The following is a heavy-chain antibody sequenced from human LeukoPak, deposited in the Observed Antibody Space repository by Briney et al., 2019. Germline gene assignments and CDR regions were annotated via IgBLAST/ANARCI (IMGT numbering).Heavy chain of an antibody. V-gene: IGHV7-4-1*02. CDR1: GYAFTSNT. CDR3: ARDIGGRQWLINLGY. D-gene: IGHD6-19*01. J-gene: IGHJ4*02. Sequence: ASVKVSCKASGYAFTSNTINWVRQAPGQGLEWMGWINTNTGNPTYAQGFTGRFVFSLDTSVSTAYLQISSLKAEDTAVYYCARDIGGRQWLINLGYWGQGTLVTVPS. CDR2: INTNTGNP.